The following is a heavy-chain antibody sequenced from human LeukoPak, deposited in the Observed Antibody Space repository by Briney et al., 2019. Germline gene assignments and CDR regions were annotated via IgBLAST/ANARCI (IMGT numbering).Heavy chain of an antibody. CDR1: GFTFSSYN. V-gene: IGHV3-21*01. D-gene: IGHD1-26*01. Sequence: GGSLRLSCAASGFTFSSYNMNWVRLAPGKGLEWVSSITSSSSYIYYADSVKGRFTISRDNAKNSLYLQMNSLRAEDTAVYYCARGRVGATTIDYWGQGTLVTVSS. CDR2: ITSSSSYI. J-gene: IGHJ4*02. CDR3: ARGRVGATTIDY.